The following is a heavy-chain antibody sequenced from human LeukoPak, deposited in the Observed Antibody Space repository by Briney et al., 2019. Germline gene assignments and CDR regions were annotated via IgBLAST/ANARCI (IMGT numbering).Heavy chain of an antibody. D-gene: IGHD5-24*01. CDR2: IRGSGGST. CDR3: AKARGWLQIWDN. CDR1: GFTVSSNY. Sequence: GGSLRLSCAASGFTVSSNYMSWVRQAPGKGLEWVSTIRGSGGSTFYADSVRGRFTISRDNSKNTLYLQMNSLRVEDTAVYYCAKARGWLQIWDNWGQGTMVTVSS. V-gene: IGHV3-23*01. J-gene: IGHJ3*01.